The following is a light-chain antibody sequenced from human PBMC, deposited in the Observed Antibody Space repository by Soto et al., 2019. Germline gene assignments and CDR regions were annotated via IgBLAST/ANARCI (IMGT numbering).Light chain of an antibody. CDR3: QQYHSAPFT. V-gene: IGKV1-27*01. CDR2: AAS. Sequence: DIQMTQSPSSLSASVGDRVTITCRARPGISNYLAWYQQEPGKVPKLLIYAASTLQSGVPSRFSGSGSGTDFTLTISSLQPEDVAAYYCQQYHSAPFTFGRGTKVDIK. CDR1: PGISNY. J-gene: IGKJ3*01.